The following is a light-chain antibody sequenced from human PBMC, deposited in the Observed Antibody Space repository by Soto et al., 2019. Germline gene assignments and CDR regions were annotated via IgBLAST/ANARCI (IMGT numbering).Light chain of an antibody. V-gene: IGKV1-5*01. CDR3: QQYENYWT. Sequence: DIQMTQSPSSLSASVGDRVTLTCRATQSTSKYLNWYKQKPGKAPNLLIYDASNLDSGVPSRLSGSGSGTEFSLTISNMKPDDCATYYCQQYENYWTFGHGTKVDIK. CDR2: DAS. CDR1: QSTSKY. J-gene: IGKJ1*01.